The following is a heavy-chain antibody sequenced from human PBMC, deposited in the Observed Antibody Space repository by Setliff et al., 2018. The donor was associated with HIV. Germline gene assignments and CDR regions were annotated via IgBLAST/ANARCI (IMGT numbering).Heavy chain of an antibody. CDR1: GSSITSHY. Sequence: SETLSLTCTVSGSSITSHYWSWIRQSPGRELEWIGYIYSTGSTNYNPSLQSRVSISMDASKNKFPLKVTSVTSADTAVYYCAKGAGFYGDYTFDYWGQGTTVTVSS. CDR2: IYSTGST. J-gene: IGHJ4*03. D-gene: IGHD4-17*01. V-gene: IGHV4-59*11. CDR3: AKGAGFYGDYTFDY.